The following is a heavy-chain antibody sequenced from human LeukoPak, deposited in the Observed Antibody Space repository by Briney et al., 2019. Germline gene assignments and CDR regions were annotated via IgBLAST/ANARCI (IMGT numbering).Heavy chain of an antibody. CDR3: ARIYSRGWSLDS. D-gene: IGHD6-19*01. CDR1: GDSITNYY. V-gene: IGHV4-4*07. J-gene: IGHJ4*02. Sequence: SETLSLTCTVSGDSITNYYWAWIRQSAGKGLEWIGRMYTTGSTKYSPSFESRVTMPRDASKNQFSLRLNSVTAADTAIYYCARIYSRGWSLDSWGPGTLVTVSS. CDR2: MYTTGST.